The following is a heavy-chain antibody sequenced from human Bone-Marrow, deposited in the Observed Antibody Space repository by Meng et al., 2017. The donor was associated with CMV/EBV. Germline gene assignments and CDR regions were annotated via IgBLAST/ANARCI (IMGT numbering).Heavy chain of an antibody. V-gene: IGHV1-18*01. Sequence: ASVKVSCKASGYTFTSYGISWVRQAPGQGLEWMGWISAYNGNTNYAQKLQGRVTMTTDTSTSTAYMELRSLRSDDTAVYYCARAGFGGSGNYPGNFDPWGQGIPVTVSS. CDR1: GYTFTSYG. CDR3: ARAGFGGSGNYPGNFDP. J-gene: IGHJ5*02. D-gene: IGHD3-10*01. CDR2: ISAYNGNT.